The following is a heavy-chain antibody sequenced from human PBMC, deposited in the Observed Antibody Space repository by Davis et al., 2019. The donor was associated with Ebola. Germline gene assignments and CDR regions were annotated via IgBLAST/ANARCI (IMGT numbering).Heavy chain of an antibody. CDR1: GGTFSSYA. J-gene: IGHJ4*02. CDR3: ARARCSSTSCYSEEDSYYFDY. D-gene: IGHD2-2*01. V-gene: IGHV1-69*04. CDR2: IIPILGIA. Sequence: AASVKVSCKASGGTFSSYAISWVRQAPGQGLEWMGRIIPILGIANYAQKFQGRVTITADKSTSTAYMELSSLRSEDTAVYYCARARCSSTSCYSEEDSYYFDYWGQGTLVTVSS.